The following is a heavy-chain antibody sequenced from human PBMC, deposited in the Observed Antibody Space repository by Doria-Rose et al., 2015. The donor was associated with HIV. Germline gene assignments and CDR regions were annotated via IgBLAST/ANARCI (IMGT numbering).Heavy chain of an antibody. Sequence: VQLVQSGGGLVQPGGSLRLSCAASGFTFSDHYMDWVRQAPGKGLEWVGRSKNKVKSYTTEYAASVKGRFTISRDGSENSLYLQMNSLKTEDTAVYHCATWISGSYNYWGQGTLVTVSS. J-gene: IGHJ4*02. D-gene: IGHD1-26*01. CDR1: GFTFSDHY. CDR2: SKNKVKSYTT. CDR3: ATWISGSYNY. V-gene: IGHV3-72*01.